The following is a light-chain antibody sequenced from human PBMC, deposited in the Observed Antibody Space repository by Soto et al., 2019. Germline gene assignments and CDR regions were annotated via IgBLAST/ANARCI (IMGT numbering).Light chain of an antibody. CDR3: HLYRRSPYT. CDR1: QSVSSSY. V-gene: IGKV3D-20*01. J-gene: IGKJ2*01. Sequence: EIVLTQSPATLSLSPGERATLSCGASQSVSSSYLAWYQQKPGLAPRLLIYDASSRATGIPDRFSGSGSGRALTPKIGRRAPEDFAVDYCHLYRRSPYTFGRGTKLEIK. CDR2: DAS.